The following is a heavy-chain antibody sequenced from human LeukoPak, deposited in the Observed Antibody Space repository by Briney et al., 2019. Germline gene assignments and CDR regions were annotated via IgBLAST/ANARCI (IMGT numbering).Heavy chain of an antibody. CDR2: ISSSSSYI. V-gene: IGHV3-21*01. CDR3: ARDFPDTDSPGYGDYDGFDY. CDR1: GFTFSSYS. D-gene: IGHD4-17*01. J-gene: IGHJ4*02. Sequence: PGGSLRLSCAASGFTFSSYSMNWVRQAPGKGLEWVSSISSSSSYIYYADSVKGRFTISRDNAKNSLYLQMNSLRAEDTAVYYCARDFPDTDSPGYGDYDGFDYWGQGTLVTVSS.